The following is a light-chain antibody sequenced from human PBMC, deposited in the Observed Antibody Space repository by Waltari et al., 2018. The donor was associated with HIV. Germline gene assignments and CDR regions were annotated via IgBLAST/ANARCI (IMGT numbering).Light chain of an antibody. Sequence: DIVMTQTPLSSPVTLGQPASISCRSSQRLVHTDGDTYLSWLQQRTGQPPRLLIYKISNRLSGVPDRFSGSGAGTDFTLKISRVEAEDVGIYYCMQATQIPLTFGQGTKLEIK. CDR2: KIS. CDR1: QRLVHTDGDTY. J-gene: IGKJ2*01. V-gene: IGKV2-24*01. CDR3: MQATQIPLT.